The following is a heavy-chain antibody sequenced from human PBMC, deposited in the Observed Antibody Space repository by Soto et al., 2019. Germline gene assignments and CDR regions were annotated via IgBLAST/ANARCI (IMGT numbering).Heavy chain of an antibody. CDR1: GYTFTSYG. J-gene: IGHJ3*02. D-gene: IGHD2-21*02. Sequence: QVQLVQSGIEVKKPGASVKVSCKASGYTFTSYGISWVRQAPGQGLEWMGWISAYNGDTNYAQMLQGRVTMTTDTSTSTVYMELRSLRSDDTAVYYCARDLAYCGGDCYNDVFDIWGQGTMVTVSS. V-gene: IGHV1-18*01. CDR3: ARDLAYCGGDCYNDVFDI. CDR2: ISAYNGDT.